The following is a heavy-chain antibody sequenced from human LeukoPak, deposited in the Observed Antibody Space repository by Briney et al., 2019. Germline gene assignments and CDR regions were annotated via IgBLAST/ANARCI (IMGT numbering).Heavy chain of an antibody. D-gene: IGHD4-17*01. J-gene: IGHJ4*02. CDR1: GFTFSNAW. CDR3: ASRHYDFGYY. V-gene: IGHV3-30*03. CDR2: ISYDGSNK. Sequence: GGPLRLSCTASGFTFSNAWMSWVRQAPGKGLEWVAVISYDGSNKYYADSVKGRFTISRDNSKNTLYLQMNSLRAEDTAIYYCASRHYDFGYYWGQGTLVTVSS.